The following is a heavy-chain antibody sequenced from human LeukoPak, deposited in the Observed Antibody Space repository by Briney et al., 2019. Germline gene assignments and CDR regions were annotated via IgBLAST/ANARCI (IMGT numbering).Heavy chain of an antibody. CDR3: ARDPTGGAAALNWFDP. Sequence: GGAPRLSCAAPGFTFSSYEMNWGRQAPGEGVEGGLYICSSGSTIYYADSVKGRFTISRDNAKNSLYLQMNSLRAEDTAVYYCARDPTGGAAALNWFDPWGQGTLVTVSS. CDR1: GFTFSSYE. D-gene: IGHD6-13*01. J-gene: IGHJ5*02. CDR2: ICSSGSTI. V-gene: IGHV3-48*03.